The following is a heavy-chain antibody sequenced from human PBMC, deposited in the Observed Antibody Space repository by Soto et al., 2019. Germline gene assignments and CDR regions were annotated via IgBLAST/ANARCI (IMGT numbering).Heavy chain of an antibody. CDR2: ISWNSGSI. V-gene: IGHV3-9*01. CDR3: AKGIAAAGAGHYYYYMDV. J-gene: IGHJ6*03. D-gene: IGHD6-13*01. CDR1: GFTFDDYA. Sequence: GGSLRLSCAASGFTFDDYAMHWVRQAPGKGLEWVSGISWNSGSIGYADSVKGRFTISRDNAKNSLYLQMNSLRAEDTALYYCAKGIAAAGAGHYYYYMDVWGKGTTVTVSS.